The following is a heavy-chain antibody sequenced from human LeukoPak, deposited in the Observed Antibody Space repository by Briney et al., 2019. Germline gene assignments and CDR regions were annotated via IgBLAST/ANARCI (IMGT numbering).Heavy chain of an antibody. CDR1: GFTFNSYG. Sequence: GGSLRLSCAASGFTFNSYGMHWVRQAPGKGLEWVAIISYDGSTIYHADSVKGRFTISRDNSRNTLYLQMNSLKGEDTAVYYCARHREIVAARIFDCWGQGTLVTVSS. D-gene: IGHD6-13*01. J-gene: IGHJ4*02. CDR2: ISYDGSTI. CDR3: ARHREIVAARIFDC. V-gene: IGHV3-30*03.